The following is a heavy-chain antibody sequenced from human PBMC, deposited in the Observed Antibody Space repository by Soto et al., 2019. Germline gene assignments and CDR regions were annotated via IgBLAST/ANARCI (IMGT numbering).Heavy chain of an antibody. CDR2: IYYRGST. CDR1: GGSISSSIYY. V-gene: IGHV4-39*01. CDR3: ARHPPLGVIDY. J-gene: IGHJ4*02. D-gene: IGHD1-26*01. Sequence: QLQLQESGPGLVKPSETLSLTCTVSGGSISSSIYYWGWIRQPPGKGLEWIGSIYYRGSTSYNPSLKSRVTLSVDTSKNRFSLKLSSVTAADTAVYSCARHPPLGVIDYWGQGTLVTVSS.